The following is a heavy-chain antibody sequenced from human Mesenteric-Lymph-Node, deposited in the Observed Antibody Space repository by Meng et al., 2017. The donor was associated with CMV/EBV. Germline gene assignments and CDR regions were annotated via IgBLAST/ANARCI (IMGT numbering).Heavy chain of an antibody. CDR2: ISGSGGST. CDR3: AKAPRGDFWSGYYMSY. CDR1: GFTFSSYA. V-gene: IGHV3-23*01. Sequence: GESLKISCAASGFTFSSYAMSWVRQAPGKGLEWVSAISGSGGSTYYADSVKGRLTISRDNSKNTLYLQMNSLRAEDTAVYYCAKAPRGDFWSGYYMSYWGQGTLVTVSS. J-gene: IGHJ4*02. D-gene: IGHD3-3*01.